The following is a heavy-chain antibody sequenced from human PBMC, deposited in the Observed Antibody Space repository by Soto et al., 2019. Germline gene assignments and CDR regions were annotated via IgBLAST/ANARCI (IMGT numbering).Heavy chain of an antibody. CDR2: IYYSGST. D-gene: IGHD2-15*01. V-gene: IGHV4-31*03. Sequence: SETLSLTCTVSGGSISSGGYYWSWIRQHPGKGLEWIGYIYYSGSTYYNQSLKNRVNISVDTSKNQFSLKLSSVTAADTAVYYCAGRDGYCSGGSCYSDSDYWGQGTLVTVSS. CDR3: AGRDGYCSGGSCYSDSDY. CDR1: GGSISSGGYY. J-gene: IGHJ4*02.